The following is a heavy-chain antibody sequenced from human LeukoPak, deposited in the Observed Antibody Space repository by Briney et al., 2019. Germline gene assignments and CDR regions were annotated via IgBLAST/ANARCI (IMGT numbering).Heavy chain of an antibody. CDR3: ARANNYRNDYYYYYYMDV. V-gene: IGHV4-30-2*01. CDR2: IYHSGST. D-gene: IGHD5-24*01. J-gene: IGHJ6*03. CDR1: GGSISSGSYY. Sequence: SQTLSLTCTVSGGSISSGSYYWSWIRQPAGKGLEWIGYIYHSGSTYYNPSLKSRVTISVDRSKNQFSLKLSSVTAADTAVYYCARANNYRNDYYYYYYMDVWGKGTTVTVSS.